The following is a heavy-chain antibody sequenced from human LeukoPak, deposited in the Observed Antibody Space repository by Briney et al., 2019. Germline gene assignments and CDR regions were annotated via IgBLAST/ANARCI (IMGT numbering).Heavy chain of an antibody. CDR2: ISTSGSTI. J-gene: IGHJ4*02. CDR1: GFTFSDYY. Sequence: GGSLRLSYAASGFTFSDYYMSWIRQAPGKGLEWISYISTSGSTILYADSVKGRFTISRDNAKNSLYLQMNSLRAEDTAVYYCARNSLRHCGGDCGGGWGQGTLVTVSS. V-gene: IGHV3-11*01. CDR3: ARNSLRHCGGDCGGG. D-gene: IGHD2-21*02.